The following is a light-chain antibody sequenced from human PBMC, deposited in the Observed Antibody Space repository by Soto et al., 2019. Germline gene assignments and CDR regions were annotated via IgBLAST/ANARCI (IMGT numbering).Light chain of an antibody. CDR1: QSISSY. J-gene: IGKJ1*01. CDR2: AAS. V-gene: IGKV1-39*01. Sequence: DIQMTQSPSSLSASVGDRVTITCRASQSISSYLNWYQQKPGKAPKLLIYAASRLQSGVPSRFSGSGSGTDFTLTISSLQPEDFATYYCQQSYSTPRTVFGQGTKVEIK. CDR3: QQSYSTPRTV.